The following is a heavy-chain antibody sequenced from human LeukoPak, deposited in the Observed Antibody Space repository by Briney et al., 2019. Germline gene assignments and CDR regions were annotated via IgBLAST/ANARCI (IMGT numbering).Heavy chain of an antibody. CDR1: GFTFDDYA. J-gene: IGHJ4*02. CDR3: ARGGGYSYGPPAPFDY. Sequence: PGGSLRLSCATSGFTFDDYAMHWVRQAPGKGLEWVSGISWNSGSIDYADSVKGRFTISRDNSKNTLYLQMNSLRAEDTAVYYCARGGGYSYGPPAPFDYWGQGTLVTVSS. CDR2: ISWNSGSI. D-gene: IGHD5-18*01. V-gene: IGHV3-9*01.